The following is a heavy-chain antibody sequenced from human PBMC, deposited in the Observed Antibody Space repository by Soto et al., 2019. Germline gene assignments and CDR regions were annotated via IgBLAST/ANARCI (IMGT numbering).Heavy chain of an antibody. CDR1: GYTFTSYG. J-gene: IGHJ4*02. Sequence: ASVKVSCKASGYTFTSYGISWVRQAPGQGLEWMGWISAYNGNTNYAQKLQGRVTMTTDTSTSTAYMELRSLRSDDTAVYYCARDMEHIVVVTANLPAGGGLAYWGQGTLVTVSS. D-gene: IGHD2-21*02. V-gene: IGHV1-18*01. CDR2: ISAYNGNT. CDR3: ARDMEHIVVVTANLPAGGGLAY.